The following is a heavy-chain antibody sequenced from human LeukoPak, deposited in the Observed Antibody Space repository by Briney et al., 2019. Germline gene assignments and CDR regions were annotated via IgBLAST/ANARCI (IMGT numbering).Heavy chain of an antibody. J-gene: IGHJ4*02. CDR1: GFTFSSYA. CDR3: ARAPSGYDDYFDY. CDR2: ISYDGSNK. D-gene: IGHD5-12*01. V-gene: IGHV3-30-3*01. Sequence: GGSLRLSCAASGFTFSSYAMHWVRQAPGKGLEWVAVISYDGSNKYYADSVKGRFTISRDNSKNTLYLQMNSLRAEDTAVYYCARAPSGYDDYFDYWGQGTLVTVSS.